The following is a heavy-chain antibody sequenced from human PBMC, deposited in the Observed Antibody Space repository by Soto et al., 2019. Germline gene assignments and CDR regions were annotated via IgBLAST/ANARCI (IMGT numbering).Heavy chain of an antibody. CDR3: AHGLLWFGELFSYYFDY. CDR1: GFSLSTSGVG. J-gene: IGHJ4*02. CDR2: IYWDDDK. Sequence: QITLKESGPTLVKPTQTLTLTCTFSGFSLSTSGVGVGWIRQPPGKALEWLALIYWDDDKRYSPSLKSRLTITKXISKNXXVLTMTNMDPVDTATYYCAHGLLWFGELFSYYFDYWGQGTLVTVSS. V-gene: IGHV2-5*02. D-gene: IGHD3-10*01.